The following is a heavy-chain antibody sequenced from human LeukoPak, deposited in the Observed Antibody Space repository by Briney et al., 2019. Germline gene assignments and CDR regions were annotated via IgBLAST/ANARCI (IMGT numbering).Heavy chain of an antibody. D-gene: IGHD5-18*01. J-gene: IGHJ4*02. Sequence: PGGSLTLSCAASGFTFSSYSLNWLRQAPGKGLEWVSSISSSSSYIYYADSVKGRFTISRDNAKNSLYLQMNSLRAEDTAVYYCASGYSYAKGGFDYWGQGTLVTVSS. CDR1: GFTFSSYS. CDR2: ISSSSSYI. V-gene: IGHV3-21*01. CDR3: ASGYSYAKGGFDY.